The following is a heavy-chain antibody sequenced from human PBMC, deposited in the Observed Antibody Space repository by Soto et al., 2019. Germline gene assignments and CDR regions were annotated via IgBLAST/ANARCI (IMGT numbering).Heavy chain of an antibody. D-gene: IGHD4-17*01. J-gene: IGHJ4*02. Sequence: PSETLSLTCTVSGGSISSYYCSWIRQPPGKGLEWIGYIYYSGSTNYNPSLKSRVTISVDTSKNQLSLKLSSVTAADTAVYYCARGLDDYGDLDYWDQGTLVTVS. CDR2: IYYSGST. V-gene: IGHV4-59*01. CDR3: ARGLDDYGDLDY. CDR1: GGSISSYY.